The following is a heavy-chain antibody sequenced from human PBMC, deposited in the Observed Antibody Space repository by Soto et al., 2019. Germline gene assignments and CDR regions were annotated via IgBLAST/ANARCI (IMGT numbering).Heavy chain of an antibody. V-gene: IGHV5-51*01. CDR3: ASSVVVPSTMNYFDY. Sequence: GEALKMPCKGSGYSFSNYWIAWVRQMPGKGLEWMGIIFPADSDTKYSPSFQGQVTISADKSISTAYLQWSSLKASDTAMYYCASSVVVPSTMNYFDYWGQGSLVTVSS. J-gene: IGHJ4*02. CDR2: IFPADSDT. CDR1: GYSFSNYW. D-gene: IGHD2-15*01.